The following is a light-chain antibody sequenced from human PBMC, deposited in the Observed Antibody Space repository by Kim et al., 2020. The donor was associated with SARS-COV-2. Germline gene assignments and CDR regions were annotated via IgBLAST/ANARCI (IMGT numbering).Light chain of an antibody. J-gene: IGLJ2*01. CDR2: QDS. Sequence: GQTASITCSGDKLGDKYACWYQQKPGQSPVLVIYQDSKRPSGIPERFSGSNSGNTATLTISGTQAMDEADYYCQAWDSSLVVFGGGTQLTVL. CDR3: QAWDSSLVV. V-gene: IGLV3-1*01. CDR1: KLGDKY.